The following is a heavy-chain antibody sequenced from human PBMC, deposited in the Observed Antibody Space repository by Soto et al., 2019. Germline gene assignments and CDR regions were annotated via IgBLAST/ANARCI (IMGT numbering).Heavy chain of an antibody. D-gene: IGHD7-27*01. Sequence: SETLSLTCAVYGGSFSGYYWSWIRQPPGKGLEWIGEINHSGSTNYNPSLKSRVTISVDTSKNQFSLKLSSVTAADTAVYYCARGVKGLELGRETEAFDIWGQGTMVTVSS. J-gene: IGHJ3*02. V-gene: IGHV4-34*01. CDR3: ARGVKGLELGRETEAFDI. CDR1: GGSFSGYY. CDR2: INHSGST.